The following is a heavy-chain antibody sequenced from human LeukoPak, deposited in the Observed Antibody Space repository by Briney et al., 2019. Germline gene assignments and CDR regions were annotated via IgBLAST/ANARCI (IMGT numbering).Heavy chain of an antibody. Sequence: KPSETLSLTCTVSGGSISSGNYYWGWIRQPPGKGLEWIGSIYYSGSTYYNPSLKSRVTISVDTSKNQFSLKLSSVTAADTAVYYCARHMSYYDLWSGYYGNAFDIWGQGTMVTVSS. D-gene: IGHD3-3*01. V-gene: IGHV4-39*01. CDR1: GGSISSGNYY. J-gene: IGHJ3*02. CDR2: IYYSGST. CDR3: ARHMSYYDLWSGYYGNAFDI.